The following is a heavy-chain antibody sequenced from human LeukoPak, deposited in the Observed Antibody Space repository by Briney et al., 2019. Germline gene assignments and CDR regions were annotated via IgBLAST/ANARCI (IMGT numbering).Heavy chain of an antibody. CDR1: GGSISSYY. V-gene: IGHV4-59*01. CDR3: ARDPSRGYSGYVAFDI. Sequence: PSETLSLTCTVSGGSISSYYWSWIRQPPGKGLEWIGHIYYSGSTNYNPSLKSRVTISVDTSKNQFSLKLSSVTAADTAVYYCARDPSRGYSGYVAFDIWGQGTMVTVSS. D-gene: IGHD5-12*01. CDR2: IYYSGST. J-gene: IGHJ3*02.